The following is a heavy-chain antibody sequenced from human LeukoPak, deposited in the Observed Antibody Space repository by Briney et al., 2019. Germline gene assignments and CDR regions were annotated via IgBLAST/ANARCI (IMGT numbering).Heavy chain of an antibody. CDR3: ARVRGGYSYGYGALDI. V-gene: IGHV3-7*01. D-gene: IGHD5-18*01. Sequence: GGSLRLSCAASGFTFSSYWMSWVRQAPGKGLEWVANIKQDGSEKYYVDSVKGRFTISRDNAKNSLYLQMNSLRAEDTAVYYCARVRGGYSYGYGALDIWGQGTVVTVSS. J-gene: IGHJ3*02. CDR1: GFTFSSYW. CDR2: IKQDGSEK.